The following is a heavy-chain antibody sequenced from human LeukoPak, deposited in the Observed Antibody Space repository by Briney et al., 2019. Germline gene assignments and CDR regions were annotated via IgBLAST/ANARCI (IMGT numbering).Heavy chain of an antibody. CDR3: AREGTMVRGVMNHFDY. J-gene: IGHJ4*02. CDR1: GDSVSSNNAA. Sequence: SQTLSLTCAISGDSVSSNNAAWNWIGQSPSRGLEWLGRTYYRSKWYNDYPPSVRSRITINPDTSKNQFSLQLNSVTPEDTAVYYCAREGTMVRGVMNHFDYWGQGTLVTVSS. CDR2: TYYRSKWYN. V-gene: IGHV6-1*01. D-gene: IGHD3-10*01.